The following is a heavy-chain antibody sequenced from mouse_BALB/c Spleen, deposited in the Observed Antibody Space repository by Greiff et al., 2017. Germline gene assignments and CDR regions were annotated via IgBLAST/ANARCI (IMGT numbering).Heavy chain of an antibody. V-gene: IGHV5-9-4*01. J-gene: IGHJ4*01. CDR3: ARPSMDY. CDR2: ISSGGSYT. CDR1: GFTFSSYA. Sequence: EVQRVESGGGLVKPGGSLKLSCAASGFTFSSYAMSWVRQSPEKRLEWVAEISSGGSYTYYPDTVTGRFTISRDNAKHTLYLEMSSLRSEDTAMYYCARPSMDYWGQGTSVTVSS.